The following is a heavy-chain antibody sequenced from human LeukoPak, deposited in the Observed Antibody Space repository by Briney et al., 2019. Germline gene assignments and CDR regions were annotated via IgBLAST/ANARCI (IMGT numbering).Heavy chain of an antibody. V-gene: IGHV1-18*01. CDR3: ARDSAAGYYFYYGMDV. CDR1: GYTFTSHG. Sequence: ASVKVTCKASGYTFTSHGISWVRQAPGQGLEWMGWISAYNGNTNYAQKLQGRVTMTTDTSTSTAYMELRSLRSDDTAVYYCARDSAAGYYFYYGMDVWGQGTTVTVSS. J-gene: IGHJ6*02. CDR2: ISAYNGNT. D-gene: IGHD6-13*01.